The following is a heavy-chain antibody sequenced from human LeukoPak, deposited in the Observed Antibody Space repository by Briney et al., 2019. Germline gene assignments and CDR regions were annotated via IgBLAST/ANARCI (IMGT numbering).Heavy chain of an antibody. Sequence: LGESLKISCKGSGYSFTSYWIGWVRQMPGKGLEWMAIIYPGDFDTRYSPSFQGQVTISADKSISTACLQWSSLKASDTAMYYCARHCYSTNCYDWGQGTLVTVSS. CDR1: GYSFTSYW. CDR3: ARHCYSTNCYD. V-gene: IGHV5-51*01. CDR2: IYPGDFDT. D-gene: IGHD2-2*01. J-gene: IGHJ4*02.